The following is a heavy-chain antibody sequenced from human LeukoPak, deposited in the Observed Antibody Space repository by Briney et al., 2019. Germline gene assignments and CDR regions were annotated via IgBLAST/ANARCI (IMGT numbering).Heavy chain of an antibody. Sequence: ASVRVSCKASGGTFISYAISWVRQAPGQGLEWMGGIIPIFGTANYAQKFQGRVTITADKSTSTAYMELSSLRSEDTAVYYCARSLAPTTYYYDSSGYIWFDPWGQGTLVTVSS. J-gene: IGHJ5*02. CDR3: ARSLAPTTYYYDSSGYIWFDP. D-gene: IGHD3-22*01. CDR1: GGTFISYA. CDR2: IIPIFGTA. V-gene: IGHV1-69*06.